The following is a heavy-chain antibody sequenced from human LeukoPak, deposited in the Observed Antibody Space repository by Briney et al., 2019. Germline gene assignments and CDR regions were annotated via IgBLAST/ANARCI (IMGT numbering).Heavy chain of an antibody. CDR2: IYPGDSDT. CDR1: GYKFTTYW. J-gene: IGHJ4*02. Sequence: GESLKISCKGSGYKFTTYWIGWVRQMPGKGLEWMGLIYPGDSDTRYSPSFQGQVTISADKSISTAYLQWSSLKASDTAMYYCTRLDGSGTYSRGPDYWGQGTLVTVPS. CDR3: TRLDGSGTYSRGPDY. V-gene: IGHV5-51*01. D-gene: IGHD3-10*01.